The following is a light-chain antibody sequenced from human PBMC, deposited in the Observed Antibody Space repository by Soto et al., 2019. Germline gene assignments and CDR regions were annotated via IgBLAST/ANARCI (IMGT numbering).Light chain of an antibody. J-gene: IGLJ1*01. Sequence: QSVLTQPASVSGSPGQSIAISWTGTRSDVGAYNYVSWYQQHPGKAPKLMISEVTNRPSGVSDRFSGSKSGNTASLTISGLQAEDEADYYCSSFTSRFTFVFGTGTKAPS. CDR2: EVT. CDR3: SSFTSRFTFV. V-gene: IGLV2-14*01. CDR1: RSDVGAYNY.